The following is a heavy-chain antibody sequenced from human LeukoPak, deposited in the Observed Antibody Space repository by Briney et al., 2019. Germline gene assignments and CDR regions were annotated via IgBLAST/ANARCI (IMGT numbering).Heavy chain of an antibody. J-gene: IGHJ4*02. CDR3: ARATASGSGRAYDH. V-gene: IGHV4-34*01. CDR1: GESMIGHY. Sequence: SSETLSLTCAVYGESMIGHYWTRIRQPPGKRLEWIGEIHHSGGTNSNPSLKNRVTMSIDMSKNQFSLKLKSVTAADTAVYYCARATASGSGRAYDHWAQGNLVPVSS. CDR2: IHHSGGT. D-gene: IGHD3-10*01.